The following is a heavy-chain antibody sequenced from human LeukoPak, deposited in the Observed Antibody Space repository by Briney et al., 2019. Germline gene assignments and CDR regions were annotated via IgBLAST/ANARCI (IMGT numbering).Heavy chain of an antibody. CDR1: GGSFSGYY. V-gene: IGHV4-4*07. Sequence: SETLSLTCAVYGGSFSGYYWSWIRQPAGKGLEWIGRIYTSGSTNYNPSLKSRVTISVDTSKNQFSLKLSSVTAADTAVYYCARDSSGWYTPHWGQGTLVTVSS. CDR3: ARDSSGWYTPH. D-gene: IGHD6-19*01. CDR2: IYTSGST. J-gene: IGHJ4*02.